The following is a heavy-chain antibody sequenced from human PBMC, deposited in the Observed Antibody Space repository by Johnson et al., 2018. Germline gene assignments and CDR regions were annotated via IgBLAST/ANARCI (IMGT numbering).Heavy chain of an antibody. J-gene: IGHJ6*03. D-gene: IGHD7-27*01. CDR3: ARDGRTGDRETIYHYYMNV. Sequence: QVQLQESGPGLVKPSETLSLTCPVSGGSISGYYWSWVRQSPGKGLEWIGYFYYGRSTNYNPSLKSRVTITVDNSRNQFSLRLSSVTAADTAVYYCARDGRTGDRETIYHYYMNVWGKGTTVTVSS. CDR2: FYYGRST. V-gene: IGHV4-59*01. CDR1: GGSISGYY.